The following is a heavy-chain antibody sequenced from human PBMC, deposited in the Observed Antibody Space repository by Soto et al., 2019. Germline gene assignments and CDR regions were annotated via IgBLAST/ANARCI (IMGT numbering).Heavy chain of an antibody. CDR1: GFTFSSYW. CDR3: ARDSYEYSSSWFDY. CDR2: IKQDGSEK. Sequence: GGSLRLSCAASGFTFSSYWMSWVRQAPGKGLEWVANIKQDGSEKYYVDSVKGRFTISRDNAKNSLYLQMNSLRAEDTAVYYCARDSYEYSSSWFDYWGQGTLVTVSS. V-gene: IGHV3-7*01. J-gene: IGHJ4*02. D-gene: IGHD6-6*01.